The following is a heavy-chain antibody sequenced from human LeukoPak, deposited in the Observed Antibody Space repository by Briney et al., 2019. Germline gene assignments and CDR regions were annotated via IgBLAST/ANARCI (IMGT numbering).Heavy chain of an antibody. D-gene: IGHD3-22*01. CDR2: IYYTGNT. Sequence: SETLSLTCTVSGDSITGYYWGWIRQPPGKGLEWIGNIYYTGNTYYNASLKSRVTISVDTSKNQFSLKVISMTAADTAVYYCARSPHWYDSSGYYILFDYWGQENRVTVSS. CDR3: ARSPHWYDSSGYYILFDY. J-gene: IGHJ4*01. CDR1: GDSITGYY. V-gene: IGHV4-39*07.